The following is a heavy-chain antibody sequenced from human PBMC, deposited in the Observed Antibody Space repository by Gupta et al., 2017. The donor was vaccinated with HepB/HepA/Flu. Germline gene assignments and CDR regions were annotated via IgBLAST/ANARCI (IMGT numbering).Heavy chain of an antibody. CDR2: INQDGSKM. J-gene: IGHJ5*02. Sequence: EVQLVESGGGLVQPGGSLRLSCAASGFPFNNYWMQWVRQAPGTGVEWVANINQDGSKMYYVGAVRGRFTISRDNANNSLFLQMNSLRAEDTAVYYCARDANYDSLSWFDPWGQGTLVTVSS. CDR1: GFPFNNYW. V-gene: IGHV3-7*01. D-gene: IGHD3-9*01. CDR3: ARDANYDSLSWFDP.